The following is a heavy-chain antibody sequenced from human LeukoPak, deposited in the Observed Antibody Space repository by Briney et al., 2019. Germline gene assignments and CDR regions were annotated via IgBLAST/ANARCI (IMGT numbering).Heavy chain of an antibody. CDR1: GFTFSSYE. CDR3: ARRYCSSTSCYEVDY. CDR2: ISSSGSTI. V-gene: IGHV3-48*03. Sequence: GGSLRLSCAASGFTFSSYEMNWVRQAPGKGLEWVSYISSSGSTIYYADSVKGRFTISRDNAKNSLYLQMNSLRAEDTAVYYCARRYCSSTSCYEVDYWGQGTLVTVSS. J-gene: IGHJ4*02. D-gene: IGHD2-2*01.